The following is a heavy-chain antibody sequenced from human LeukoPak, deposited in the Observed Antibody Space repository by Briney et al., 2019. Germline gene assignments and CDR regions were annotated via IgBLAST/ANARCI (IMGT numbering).Heavy chain of an antibody. CDR2: ISSSSSYI. J-gene: IGHJ4*02. D-gene: IGHD6-6*01. V-gene: IGHV3-21*01. CDR1: GFTFSSYS. Sequence: PGGSLRLSCAASGFTFSSYSMNWVRQALGKGLEWVSSISSSSSYIYYADSVKGRFTISRDNAKNSLYLQMNSLRAEDTAVYYCTTHSEEYSSSSSHWGQGTLVTVSS. CDR3: TTHSEEYSSSSSH.